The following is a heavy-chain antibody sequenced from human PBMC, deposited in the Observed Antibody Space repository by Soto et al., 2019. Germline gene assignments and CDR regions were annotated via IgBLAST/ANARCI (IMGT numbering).Heavy chain of an antibody. V-gene: IGHV3-48*03. CDR2: ISSSGSTI. D-gene: IGHD6-13*01. CDR1: GFTFNSYE. J-gene: IGHJ6*02. CDR3: ASYSSSWADYYYYGMDV. Sequence: EVQLVESGGGLVQPGGSMRLSCAASGFTFNSYEMNWVRQAPGKGLEWVSYISSSGSTIYYADSVKGRFTISRDNAKDSLYLQMNSLRAEDTAVYYCASYSSSWADYYYYGMDVWGQGTTVTVSS.